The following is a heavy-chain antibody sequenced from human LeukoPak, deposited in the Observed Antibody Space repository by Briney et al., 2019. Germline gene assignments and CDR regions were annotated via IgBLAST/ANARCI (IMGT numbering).Heavy chain of an antibody. V-gene: IGHV4-4*07. CDR2: ISGSGTI. D-gene: IGHD6-19*01. Sequence: SETLSLTCTVSGGSINSYWSWIRQPAGKGLEWIGRISGSGTITYNPALQSRLSISIDTSKNQFSLNLHSVTAADTAVYYCARQGGGIAVTGDYFDFWGQGTLVTVSS. CDR1: GGSINSY. CDR3: ARQGGGIAVTGDYFDF. J-gene: IGHJ4*02.